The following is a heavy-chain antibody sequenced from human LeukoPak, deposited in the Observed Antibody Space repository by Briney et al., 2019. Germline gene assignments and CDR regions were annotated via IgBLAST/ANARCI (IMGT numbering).Heavy chain of an antibody. CDR3: ARQWELLDY. CDR1: GLTFSSYG. Sequence: GGSLRLSCAGSGLTFSSYGMHWVRQAPGKGLEWLAVISYDESSKYYADSVKGRFTISRDNSNNTLYLQMDSLRADDTAVYYCARQWELLDYWGQGTLVTVSS. D-gene: IGHD1-26*01. V-gene: IGHV3-30*03. CDR2: ISYDESSK. J-gene: IGHJ4*02.